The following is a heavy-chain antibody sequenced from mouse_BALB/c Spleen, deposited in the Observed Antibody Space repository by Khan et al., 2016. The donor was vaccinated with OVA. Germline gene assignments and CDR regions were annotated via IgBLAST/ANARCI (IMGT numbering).Heavy chain of an antibody. Sequence: QIQLVQSGPELKKPGETVKISCKASGYAFTNNGMNWARQAPGKGLKWMGWINTYTGEPTYAADFKGRFAFSLETSASTAYLQINNLKNEDTATYCCARVGYSGTMDYWGQGTSVTVSS. D-gene: IGHD2-14*01. J-gene: IGHJ4*01. V-gene: IGHV9-3-1*01. CDR3: ARVGYSGTMDY. CDR1: GYAFTNNG. CDR2: INTYTGEP.